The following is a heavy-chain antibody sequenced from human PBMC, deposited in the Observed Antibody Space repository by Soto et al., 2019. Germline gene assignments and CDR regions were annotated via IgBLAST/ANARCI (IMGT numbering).Heavy chain of an antibody. CDR3: ARELVVVVAATRNWFDP. Sequence: GASVKVSCKASGGTFSSYTISWVRQAPGQGLEWMGRIIPILGIANYAQKFQGRVTITADKSTSTAYMELSSLRSEDTAVYYCARELVVVVAATRNWFDPWGQGTLVTVSS. D-gene: IGHD2-15*01. J-gene: IGHJ5*02. V-gene: IGHV1-69*04. CDR2: IIPILGIA. CDR1: GGTFSSYT.